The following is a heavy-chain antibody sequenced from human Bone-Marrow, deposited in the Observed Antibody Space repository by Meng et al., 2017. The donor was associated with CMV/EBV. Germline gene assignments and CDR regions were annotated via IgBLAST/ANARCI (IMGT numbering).Heavy chain of an antibody. V-gene: IGHV1-46*01. Sequence: ASVKVSCKASGYTFTSYYMHWVRQAAGQGLEWMGIINPSGGSTSYAQKFQGRVTMTRDTSTSTVYMELSSLRSEDTAVYYCARDGIAAANYYYGMDVWGQGTTVTVSS. CDR2: INPSGGST. D-gene: IGHD6-13*01. J-gene: IGHJ6*02. CDR1: GYTFTSYY. CDR3: ARDGIAAANYYYGMDV.